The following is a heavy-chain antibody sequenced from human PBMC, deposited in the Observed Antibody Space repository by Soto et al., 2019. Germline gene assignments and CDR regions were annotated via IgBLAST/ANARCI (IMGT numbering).Heavy chain of an antibody. D-gene: IGHD3-22*01. J-gene: IGHJ6*02. CDR1: GFTVSSNY. CDR2: IYSGGST. V-gene: IGHV3-53*01. CDR3: AIVPLYDSSVYYPTDYYYGMYV. Sequence: GGSLRLSCAASGFTVSSNYMSWVRQAPGKGLEWVSVIYSGGSTYYADSVKGRFAISRDNSKNTLYLQMNSLRAEDTAVYYCAIVPLYDSSVYYPTDYYYGMYVWGQGTTVTVSS.